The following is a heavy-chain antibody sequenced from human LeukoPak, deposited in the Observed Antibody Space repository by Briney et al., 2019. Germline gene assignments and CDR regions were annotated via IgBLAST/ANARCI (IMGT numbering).Heavy chain of an antibody. Sequence: GGSLRLPCAASGFTFSSYSMNWVRQAPGKGLEWVSSISSSSSYIYYADSVKGRFTISRDNAKNSLYLQMNSLRAEDTAVYYCAKDRSTMIVVDTFDYWGQGTLVTVSS. CDR3: AKDRSTMIVVDTFDY. D-gene: IGHD3-22*01. CDR1: GFTFSSYS. J-gene: IGHJ4*02. V-gene: IGHV3-21*04. CDR2: ISSSSSYI.